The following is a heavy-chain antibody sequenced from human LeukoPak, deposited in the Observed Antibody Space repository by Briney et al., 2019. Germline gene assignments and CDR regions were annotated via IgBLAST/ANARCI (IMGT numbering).Heavy chain of an antibody. CDR2: IYYSGST. D-gene: IGHD4-17*01. J-gene: IGHJ5*02. CDR3: ARFDDYGDYGVDP. CDR1: GDSISNYY. Sequence: SETLSLTCTVSGDSISNYYWSWIRQPPGKGLEWIGYIYYSGSTNYNPSLKSRVTISVDTSKNQFSLKLSTVTAADTAVYYCARFDDYGDYGVDPWGQGTLVTVSS. V-gene: IGHV4-59*13.